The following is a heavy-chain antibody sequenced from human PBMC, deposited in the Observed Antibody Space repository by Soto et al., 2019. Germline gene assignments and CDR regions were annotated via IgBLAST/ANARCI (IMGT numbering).Heavy chain of an antibody. CDR3: ARDPVAYSSSWYVGWFDP. J-gene: IGHJ5*02. D-gene: IGHD6-13*01. CDR2: ISSSSSYI. CDR1: GFTFGSYS. V-gene: IGHV3-21*01. Sequence: GGSLRLSCAASGFTFGSYSMNWVRQAPGKGLEWVSSISSSSSYIYYADSVKGRFTISRDNAKNSLYLQMNSLRAEDTAVYYCARDPVAYSSSWYVGWFDPWGQGTLVTVSS.